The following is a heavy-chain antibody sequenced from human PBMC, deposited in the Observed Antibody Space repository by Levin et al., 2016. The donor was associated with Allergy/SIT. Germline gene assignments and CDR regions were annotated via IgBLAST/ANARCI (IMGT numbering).Heavy chain of an antibody. Sequence: SVKVSCKASGGTFSSYAISWVRQAPGQGLEWMGGIIPIFGTANYAQKFQGRVTITADESTSTAYMELSSLRSEDTAVYYCASPGSVATIGEGNYYYYMDVWGKGTTVTVSS. CDR2: IIPIFGTA. CDR3: ASPGSVATIGEGNYYYYMDV. CDR1: GGTFSSYA. J-gene: IGHJ6*03. D-gene: IGHD5-12*01. V-gene: IGHV1-69*13.